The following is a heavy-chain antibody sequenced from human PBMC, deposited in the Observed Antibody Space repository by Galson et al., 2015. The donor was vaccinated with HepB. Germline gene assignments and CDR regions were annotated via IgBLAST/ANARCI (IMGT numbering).Heavy chain of an antibody. J-gene: IGHJ1*01. Sequence: SETLSLTCTVSGGSISSGSYYWSWIRQPAEKGLEWIGYIYYSGSTNYNPSLKSRVTISVDTSKNQFSLKLSSVTAADTAVYYCARNRKHGSPRHFQHWGQGTLVTVSS. CDR1: GGSISSGSYY. D-gene: IGHD1-26*01. CDR3: ARNRKHGSPRHFQH. V-gene: IGHV4-61*10. CDR2: IYYSGST.